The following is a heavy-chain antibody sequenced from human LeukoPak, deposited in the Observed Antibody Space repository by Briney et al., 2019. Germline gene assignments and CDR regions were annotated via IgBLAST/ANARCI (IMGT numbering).Heavy chain of an antibody. V-gene: IGHV3-48*01. Sequence: GGSLRLSCAASGFTFSSYHMNWVRQAPGKGLEWVSYISSRNEAIYYADSVKGRFTISRDNAKNSLYLQMNSLRAEDTAVCYCARGGDIVVVPAAIFIAPKYYYYGMDVWGQGTTVTVSS. CDR1: GFTFSSYH. CDR3: ARGGDIVVVPAAIFIAPKYYYYGMDV. CDR2: ISSRNEAI. J-gene: IGHJ6*02. D-gene: IGHD2-2*02.